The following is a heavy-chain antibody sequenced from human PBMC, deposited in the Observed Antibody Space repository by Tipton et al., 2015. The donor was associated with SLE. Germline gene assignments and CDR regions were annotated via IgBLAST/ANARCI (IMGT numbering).Heavy chain of an antibody. D-gene: IGHD5-18*01. CDR1: GFLFTSYW. CDR3: AKVDRTNMVTSFDY. CDR2: ISSSSSYI. Sequence: SLRLSCAASGFLFTSYWMNWVRQAPGKGLEWVSSISSSSSYIYYADSVKGRFIISRDNAKNSLYLQLNSLRAEDTAVYYCAKVDRTNMVTSFDYWGQGTLVTVSS. V-gene: IGHV3-21*01. J-gene: IGHJ4*02.